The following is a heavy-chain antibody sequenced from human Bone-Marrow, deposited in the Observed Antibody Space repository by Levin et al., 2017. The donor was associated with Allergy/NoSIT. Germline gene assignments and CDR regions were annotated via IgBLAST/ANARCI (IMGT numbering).Heavy chain of an antibody. V-gene: IGHV1-2*06. CDR3: ARVAYGDYGGTFDY. D-gene: IGHD4-17*01. CDR1: GYTFTGYY. Sequence: GESLKISCKASGYTFTGYYMHWVRQAPGQGLEWMGRINPNSGGTNYAQKFQGRVTMTRDTSISTAYMELSRLRSDDTAVYYCARVAYGDYGGTFDYWGQGTLVTVSS. CDR2: INPNSGGT. J-gene: IGHJ4*02.